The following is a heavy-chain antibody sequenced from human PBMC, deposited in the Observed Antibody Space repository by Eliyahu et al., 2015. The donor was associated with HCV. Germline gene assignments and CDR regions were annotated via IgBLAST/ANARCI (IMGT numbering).Heavy chain of an antibody. Sequence: QVQLQESGPGLVKPSETLSLTCTXXGGSXPTXXWXWIRQPPGKGLEWIGYIHFSGSTNYNPSLKSRVTISVDTSKNQFSLNLTSVTAADTAVYYCASGGGGIAVAGTGGWFDPWGQGTLVTVSS. CDR1: GGSXPTXX. CDR3: ASGGGGIAVAGTGGWFDP. V-gene: IGHV4-59*01. J-gene: IGHJ5*02. D-gene: IGHD6-19*01. CDR2: IHFSGST.